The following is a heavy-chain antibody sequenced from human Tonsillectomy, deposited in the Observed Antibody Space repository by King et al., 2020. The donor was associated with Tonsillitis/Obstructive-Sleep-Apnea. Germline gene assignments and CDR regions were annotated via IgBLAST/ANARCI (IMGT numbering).Heavy chain of an antibody. J-gene: IGHJ4*02. V-gene: IGHV3-15*01. CDR1: GFTFSNVW. D-gene: IGHD3-3*01. CDR2: IKSKTDGGTT. Sequence: VQLVESGGGLVKPGGSLRLSCAAPGFTFSNVWMSWVRQAPGKGLEWVGRIKSKTDGGTTDYAAPVKVRFTISRDDSKNTLYLQMNSLKTEDTAVYYCTTDPGITIFGVVTDYWGQGTLVTVSS. CDR3: TTDPGITIFGVVTDY.